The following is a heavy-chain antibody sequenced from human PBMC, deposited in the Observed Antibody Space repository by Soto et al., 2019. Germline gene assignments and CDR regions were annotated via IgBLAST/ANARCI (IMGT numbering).Heavy chain of an antibody. CDR1: GGSISSGGYS. D-gene: IGHD3-16*01. Sequence: TSETLSLTCAVSGGSISSGGYSWSWIRQPPGKGLEWIGGSTNYADSMKGRFTISRDNAKNSLYLQMSSLRAEDTALYYCARHGGTPDLYFDYWGQGTPVTVSS. V-gene: IGHV4-30-2*03. CDR2: GST. J-gene: IGHJ4*02. CDR3: ARHGGTPDLYFDY.